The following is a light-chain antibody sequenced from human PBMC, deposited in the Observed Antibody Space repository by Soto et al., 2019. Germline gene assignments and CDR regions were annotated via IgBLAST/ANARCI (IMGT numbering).Light chain of an antibody. CDR1: QDINIY. Sequence: DIQMTQSPSSLSASVGDRVTITCRASQDINIYLAWFQQKPGKAPKSLIFGASSLQSGVPTNFSGSGSGTDFTLTISSLQPEDSATYYCQQYITPPYTFGQGTKVDIK. J-gene: IGKJ2*01. CDR3: QQYITPPYT. CDR2: GAS. V-gene: IGKV1-16*02.